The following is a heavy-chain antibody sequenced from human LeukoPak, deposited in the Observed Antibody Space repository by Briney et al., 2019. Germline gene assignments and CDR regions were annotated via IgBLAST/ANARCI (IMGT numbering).Heavy chain of an antibody. V-gene: IGHV1-69*01. CDR3: ARAGEDCTNGVCSNYFDY. CDR1: RGTFSSYA. J-gene: IGHJ4*02. CDR2: IIPIFGTA. Sequence: SVKVSCKASRGTFSSYAISWVRQAPGQGLEWMGGIIPIFGTADYAQKFQGRVTITADESTSTAYMELSSLRSEDTAVYYCARAGEDCTNGVCSNYFDYWGQGTLVTVSS. D-gene: IGHD2-8*01.